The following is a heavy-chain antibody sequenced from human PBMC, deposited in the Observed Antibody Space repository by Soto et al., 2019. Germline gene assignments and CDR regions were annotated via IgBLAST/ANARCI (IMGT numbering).Heavy chain of an antibody. CDR2: ISAYNGNT. V-gene: IGHV1-18*01. D-gene: IGHD6-6*01. CDR3: ARDILISSSSDYYYGMDV. J-gene: IGHJ6*02. CDR1: GYTFTSYG. Sequence: ASVKVSCKASGYTFTSYGISWVRQAPGQGLEWMGWISAYNGNTNYAQKLQGRVTMTTDTSTSTAYMELRSLRSDDTAVYYCARDILISSSSDYYYGMDVWGQGTTVTVSS.